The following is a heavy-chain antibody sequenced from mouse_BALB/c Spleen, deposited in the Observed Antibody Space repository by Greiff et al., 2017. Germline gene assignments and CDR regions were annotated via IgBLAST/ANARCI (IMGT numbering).Heavy chain of an antibody. CDR1: GFTFSSYG. CDR3: TRGDYGSSPLYAMDY. V-gene: IGHV5-6*03. Sequence: EVMLVESGGGLVQPGGSLKLSCAASGFTFSSYGMSWVRQTPDKRLELVATISSGGSYTYYPDSVKGRFTISRDNAKNTLYLQMSSLKSEDTAMYYCTRGDYGSSPLYAMDYWGQGTSVTVSS. J-gene: IGHJ4*01. D-gene: IGHD1-1*01. CDR2: ISSGGSYT.